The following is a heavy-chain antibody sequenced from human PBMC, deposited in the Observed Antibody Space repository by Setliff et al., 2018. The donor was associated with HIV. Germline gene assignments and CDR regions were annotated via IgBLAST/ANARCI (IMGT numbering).Heavy chain of an antibody. Sequence: SETLSLTCTVSGGSIGSGTYFWSWIRQPAGKGLEWIGHIHTSGNANYNPSLNSRVTISVDTSKNHFSLKLSSVTAADTAVYYCARAPRDCGSTSCHYVFDYWGQGTLVTVSS. J-gene: IGHJ4*02. CDR3: ARAPRDCGSTSCHYVFDY. V-gene: IGHV4-61*09. CDR2: IHTSGNA. CDR1: GGSIGSGTYF. D-gene: IGHD2-2*01.